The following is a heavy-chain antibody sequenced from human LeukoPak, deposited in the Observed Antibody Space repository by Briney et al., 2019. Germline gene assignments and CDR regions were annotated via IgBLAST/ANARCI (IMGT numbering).Heavy chain of an antibody. Sequence: PSETLSLTCTVSGGSISSYYWSWIRQPPGKGLEWIGYINYSGSTNYNPSLKSRVTISVDTSKNQFSLKLSSVTAADTAVYYCARAMTTVNRDYYYYYGMDVWGQGTTVTVSS. J-gene: IGHJ6*02. CDR2: INYSGST. CDR3: ARAMTTVNRDYYYYYGMDV. D-gene: IGHD4-11*01. V-gene: IGHV4-59*01. CDR1: GGSISSYY.